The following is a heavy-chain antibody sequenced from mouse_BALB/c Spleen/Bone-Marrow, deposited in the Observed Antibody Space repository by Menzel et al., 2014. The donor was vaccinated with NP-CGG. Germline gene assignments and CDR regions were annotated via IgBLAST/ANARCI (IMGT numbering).Heavy chain of an antibody. CDR1: GYTFTSYY. Sequence: VQLQQSGAELVKPGASVKLSCKASGYTFTSYYMYWVKQRPGQGLEWIGEINPSNGGTNFNEKFKSKATLTVDKSSSTAHMQLSSLTSEDSAVYYCTREGDSTFAYWGQGTLVTVSA. CDR2: INPSNGGT. J-gene: IGHJ3*01. D-gene: IGHD2-1*01. V-gene: IGHV1S81*02. CDR3: TREGDSTFAY.